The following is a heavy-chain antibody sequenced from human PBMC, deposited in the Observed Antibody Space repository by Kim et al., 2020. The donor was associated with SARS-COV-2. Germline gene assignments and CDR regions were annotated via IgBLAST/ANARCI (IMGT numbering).Heavy chain of an antibody. CDR2: IYYSGST. CDR1: GGSISSSSYY. D-gene: IGHD3-22*01. CDR3: FGILPPYYYDSSGSIDY. Sequence: SETLSLTCTVSGGSISSSSYYWGWIRQPPGKGLEWIGSIYYSGSTYYNPSLKSRVTISVDTSKNQFSLKLSSVTAADTAVYYCFGILPPYYYDSSGSIDYWGQGTLVTVSS. J-gene: IGHJ4*02. V-gene: IGHV4-39*01.